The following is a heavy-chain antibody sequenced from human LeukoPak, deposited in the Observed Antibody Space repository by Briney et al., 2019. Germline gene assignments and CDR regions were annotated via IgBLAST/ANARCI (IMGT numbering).Heavy chain of an antibody. D-gene: IGHD2-21*01. CDR2: IFYSGTT. CDR1: GGSISSYY. J-gene: IGHJ4*02. Sequence: SSETLSLTCTVSGGSISSYYWSWIRQPPGKGLEWIGFIFYSGTTNYNPSLKSRVTISVDTSKNQFSLKLSSATAADTAVYYCARGDWNKFDYWGQGTLVTVSS. V-gene: IGHV4-59*01. CDR3: ARGDWNKFDY.